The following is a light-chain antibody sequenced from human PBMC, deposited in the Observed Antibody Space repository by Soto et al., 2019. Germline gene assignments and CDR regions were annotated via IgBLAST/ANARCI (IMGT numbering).Light chain of an antibody. J-gene: IGKJ4*01. V-gene: IGKV1-5*01. CDR2: DAS. CDR1: QSISPW. Sequence: DIQMTQSPSTLSASVGDRVTITCRARQSISPWLAWYKQKPGKAPKVLIYDASKLESGVPSRFSGSGSGLEFTLTISSLQPDDFATYYCQQYNNYSLTFGGGTKV. CDR3: QQYNNYSLT.